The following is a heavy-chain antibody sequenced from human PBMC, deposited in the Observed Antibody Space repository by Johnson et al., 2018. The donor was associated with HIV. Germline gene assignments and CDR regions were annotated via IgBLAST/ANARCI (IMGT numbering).Heavy chain of an antibody. V-gene: IGHV3-53*01. J-gene: IGHJ3*01. CDR3: ARDPITPYERGPDAFDV. D-gene: IGHD2-21*01. Sequence: VQLVESGGGLIQSGGSLRLSCAASGFTVSRNYMSWVRQAPGKGLEWVSVIYSDDMTYYADSVKGRFTISRVNSKNTLYLQVNSLRAEDTAVYYCARDPITPYERGPDAFDVWGQGTMVTVSS. CDR2: IYSDDMT. CDR1: GFTVSRNY.